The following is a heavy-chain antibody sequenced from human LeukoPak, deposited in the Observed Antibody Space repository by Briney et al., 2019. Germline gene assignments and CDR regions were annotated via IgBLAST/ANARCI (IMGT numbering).Heavy chain of an antibody. CDR2: ISSSSSTI. D-gene: IGHD6-13*01. CDR1: GFTFSSYS. J-gene: IGHJ4*02. Sequence: PGGSLRLSCAASGFTFSSYSMRWVRQARGKGLEWVSYISSSSSTIYYADSVKGRFNISRDNAKNSLYLQMNSLRAEDTAVYYCAREGPYSSSWYFSSHYFDYWGQGTLVTVSS. V-gene: IGHV3-48*01. CDR3: AREGPYSSSWYFSSHYFDY.